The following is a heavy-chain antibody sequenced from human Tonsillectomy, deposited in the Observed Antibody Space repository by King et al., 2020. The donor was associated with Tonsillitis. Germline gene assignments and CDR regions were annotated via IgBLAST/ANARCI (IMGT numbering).Heavy chain of an antibody. Sequence: VQLVESGGGLVQPGGSLRLSCAASGFTFSSYSMNWVRQAPGKGLEWVSYISSSSSTIYYADSVKGRFTISRDNAKNSLYLQMNSLRAEDTAVYYCVRDTREDDFWSGYVYFDYWGQGTLVTVSS. CDR2: ISSSSSTI. J-gene: IGHJ4*02. CDR3: VRDTREDDFWSGYVYFDY. D-gene: IGHD3-3*01. CDR1: GFTFSSYS. V-gene: IGHV3-48*01.